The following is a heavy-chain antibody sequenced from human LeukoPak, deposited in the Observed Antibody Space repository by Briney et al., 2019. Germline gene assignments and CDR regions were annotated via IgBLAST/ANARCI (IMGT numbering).Heavy chain of an antibody. J-gene: IGHJ6*03. Sequence: SETLSLTCTVSGGSISSYYWSWIRQPPGKGLEWIGYIYYRGSTNYNPSLKSRVTISVDTSKNQFSLKLSSVTAADTAVYYCAREDNYYYYMDVWGKGTTVTVSS. V-gene: IGHV4-59*12. CDR2: IYYRGST. CDR1: GGSISSYY. CDR3: AREDNYYYYMDV.